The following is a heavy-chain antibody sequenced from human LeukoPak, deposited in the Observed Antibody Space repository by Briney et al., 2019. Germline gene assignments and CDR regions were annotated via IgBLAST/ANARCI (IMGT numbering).Heavy chain of an antibody. CDR1: GGSISSYY. J-gene: IGHJ6*03. CDR2: IYTSGST. D-gene: IGHD3-22*01. CDR3: ARSTYYYDSSGYPHYYYYMDV. Sequence: SETLSRTGTVSGGSISSYYWSWLRQPAGKGLEWIGRIYTSGSTNYNPSLKSRVTMSVDTSKNQFSLKLSSVTAADTAVYYCARSTYYYDSSGYPHYYYYMDVWGKGTTVTVSS. V-gene: IGHV4-4*07.